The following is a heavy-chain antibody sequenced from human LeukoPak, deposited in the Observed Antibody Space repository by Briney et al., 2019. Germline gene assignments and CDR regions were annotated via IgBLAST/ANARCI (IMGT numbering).Heavy chain of an antibody. V-gene: IGHV5-51*01. CDR2: IYPGDSDT. Sequence: GESLKISCKGSGYTFTNYWIGWVRQMPGKGLEWMGIIYPGDSDTRYSPSFQGQVTISADKSISTAYLQWSSLKASDTAMYYCARQNRQQLVEEGPFDYWGQGTLVTVSS. CDR1: GYTFTNYW. CDR3: ARQNRQQLVEEGPFDY. D-gene: IGHD6-13*01. J-gene: IGHJ4*02.